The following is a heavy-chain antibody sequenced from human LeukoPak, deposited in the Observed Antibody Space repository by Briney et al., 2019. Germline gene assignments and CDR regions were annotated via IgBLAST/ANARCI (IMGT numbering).Heavy chain of an antibody. Sequence: GGSLRLSCAASRFTFSSYWMSWVRQAPGKGLEWVANIKQDGSEKYYVDSVKGRFTISRDNAKNSLYLQMNSLRAEDTAVYYCAVGGNSDDDYWGQGTLVTVSS. CDR3: AVGGNSDDDY. J-gene: IGHJ4*02. CDR1: RFTFSSYW. V-gene: IGHV3-7*01. CDR2: IKQDGSEK. D-gene: IGHD4-23*01.